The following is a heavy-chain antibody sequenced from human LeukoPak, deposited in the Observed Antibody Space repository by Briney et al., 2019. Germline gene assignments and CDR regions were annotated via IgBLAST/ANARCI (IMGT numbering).Heavy chain of an antibody. J-gene: IGHJ5*02. Sequence: SSEKLSCKASVYTFTSYGISWVRQAPGQGLEWMGWISAYNGNTNYAQKLQGRVTMTTDTSTTTAYMELRSLRSDDTAVYYCARGEYYYYEGSLFVRLGQATLVTVSS. CDR1: VYTFTSYG. CDR2: ISAYNGNT. D-gene: IGHD3-10*01. CDR3: ARGEYYYYEGSLFVR. V-gene: IGHV1-18*01.